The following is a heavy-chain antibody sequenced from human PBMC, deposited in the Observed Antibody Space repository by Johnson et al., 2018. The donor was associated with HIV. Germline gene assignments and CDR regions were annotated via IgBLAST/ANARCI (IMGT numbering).Heavy chain of an antibody. V-gene: IGHV3-30*02. Sequence: QVQLVESGGGLIKPGGSLRLSCAASGFTFSSYGMHWVRQAPGKGLEWVAFIRYDGSNKYYADSVQGRFTISRDNSKNTLYLQMNSLRAEDTAVYYCARPRIEVFDTWGQGTMVTVSS. CDR1: GFTFSSYG. CDR2: IRYDGSNK. J-gene: IGHJ3*02. CDR3: ARPRIEVFDT.